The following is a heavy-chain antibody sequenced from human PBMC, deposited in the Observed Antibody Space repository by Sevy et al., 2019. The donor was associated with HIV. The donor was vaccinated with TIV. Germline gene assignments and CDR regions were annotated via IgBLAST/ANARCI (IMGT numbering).Heavy chain of an antibody. J-gene: IGHJ4*02. CDR2: ISYDGRNK. V-gene: IGHV3-30*04. Sequence: GGSLRLSCAASGFTFSSYAMHWVRQAPGKGLEWVVVISYDGRNKYYADSVKGRFTISRDNSKNTSYLQMNSLGAEDTAVYYCARDKRAVVVPAATFDYWGQGTLVTVSS. CDR3: ARDKRAVVVPAATFDY. CDR1: GFTFSSYA. D-gene: IGHD2-2*01.